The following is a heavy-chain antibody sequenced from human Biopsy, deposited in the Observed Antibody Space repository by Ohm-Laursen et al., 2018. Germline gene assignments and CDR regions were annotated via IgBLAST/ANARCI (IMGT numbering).Heavy chain of an antibody. CDR3: ARDRDRRGWFDP. J-gene: IGHJ5*02. D-gene: IGHD1-14*01. Sequence: DTLSLTCTVSGGSLSSYSWSWIRQPAGKGLEWIGQTYTSGITNYNPSLKSRVTMSVDTSKNKFSLRVSSVTAADTAVYYCARDRDRRGWFDPWGQGTLITVSS. CDR1: GGSLSSYS. V-gene: IGHV4-4*07. CDR2: TYTSGIT.